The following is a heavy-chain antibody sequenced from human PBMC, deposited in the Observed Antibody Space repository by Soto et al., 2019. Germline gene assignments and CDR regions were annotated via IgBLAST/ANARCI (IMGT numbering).Heavy chain of an antibody. CDR1: GYTFTSYG. J-gene: IGHJ4*02. CDR3: ARDLGGSYYAPVDY. D-gene: IGHD1-26*01. Sequence: QVQLVQSGDEEKKPGASVKVSCKASGYTFTSYGISWVRQAPGQGLEWMGWISAYNGNTKYAQKFQGRVTMTTDTSTSTAYMELRILRSDDTAVYYCARDLGGSYYAPVDYWGQGTLVTVSS. CDR2: ISAYNGNT. V-gene: IGHV1-18*01.